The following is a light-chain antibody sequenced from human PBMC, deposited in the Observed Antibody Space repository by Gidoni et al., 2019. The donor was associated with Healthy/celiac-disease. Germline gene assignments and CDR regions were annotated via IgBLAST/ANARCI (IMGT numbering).Light chain of an antibody. CDR3: QQRSNCR. V-gene: IGKV3-11*01. Sequence: EIVLTQSPATLSLSPGERATLSCRASQSVSSYLAWYQQKPGQAPRLLIYDASNRATGIPARFSGSGSGTDFTLTISSLEPEDFAVYYCQQRSNCRFXQXTRLEIK. J-gene: IGKJ5*01. CDR1: QSVSSY. CDR2: DAS.